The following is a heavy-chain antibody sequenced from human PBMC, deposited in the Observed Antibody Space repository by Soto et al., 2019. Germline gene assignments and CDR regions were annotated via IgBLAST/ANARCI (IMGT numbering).Heavy chain of an antibody. CDR1: GFTFSSYC. V-gene: IGHV3-33*01. Sequence: QVQLVESGGGVVQPGRSLRLSCAASGFTFSSYCMPWVRQAPGKGLEWVAVIWYDGSNKYYADSVKGRFTISRDNSKNTLYLQMNSLRAEDTDVYYYARDHSVLLWFGEGYAFDLWGQGTMVTVSS. J-gene: IGHJ3*01. CDR2: IWYDGSNK. CDR3: ARDHSVLLWFGEGYAFDL. D-gene: IGHD3-10*01.